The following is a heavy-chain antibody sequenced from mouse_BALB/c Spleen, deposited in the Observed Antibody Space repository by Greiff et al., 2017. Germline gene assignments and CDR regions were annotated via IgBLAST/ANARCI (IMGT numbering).Heavy chain of an antibody. D-gene: IGHD2-1*01. Sequence: EVKVVESGPDLVKPSQSLSLTCTVTGYSITSGYSWHWIRQFPGNKLEWMGYIHYSGSTNYNPSLKSRISITRDTSKNQFFLQLNSVTTEDTATYYCARRGGYGNYVEYAMDYWGQGTSVTVSS. J-gene: IGHJ4*01. V-gene: IGHV3-1*02. CDR3: ARRGGYGNYVEYAMDY. CDR1: GYSITSGYS. CDR2: IHYSGST.